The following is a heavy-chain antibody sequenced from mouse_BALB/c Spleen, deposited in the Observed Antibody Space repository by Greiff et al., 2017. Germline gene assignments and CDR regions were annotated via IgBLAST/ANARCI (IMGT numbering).Heavy chain of an antibody. CDR3: ARHYGRSAMDD. V-gene: IGHV1-4*02. CDR1: GYTFTSYT. D-gene: IGHD1-1*01. J-gene: IGHJ4*01. CDR2: INPSSGYT. Sequence: QVQLKESAAELARPGASVKMSCKASGYTFTSYTMHWVNQRPGQGLEWIGYINPSSGYTEYNQKFKDKTTLTADKSSSTAYMQLSSLTSEDSAVYYCARHYGRSAMDDWGQGTSGTVSS.